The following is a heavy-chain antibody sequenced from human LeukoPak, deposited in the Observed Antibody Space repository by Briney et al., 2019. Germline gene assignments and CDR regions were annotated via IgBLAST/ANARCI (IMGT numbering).Heavy chain of an antibody. D-gene: IGHD3-10*01. V-gene: IGHV4-4*02. CDR1: GGSITSSNW. Sequence: SGILSLTCAVSGGSITSSNWWNWVRQPPGKGLEWIGEIYHDETTNYNPSLKSRVTISVDKSKNHFSLKLSAVTAADTAVYYCARADTSGTDSSDAFDIWGQGTVVTVSS. CDR2: IYHDETT. CDR3: ARADTSGTDSSDAFDI. J-gene: IGHJ3*02.